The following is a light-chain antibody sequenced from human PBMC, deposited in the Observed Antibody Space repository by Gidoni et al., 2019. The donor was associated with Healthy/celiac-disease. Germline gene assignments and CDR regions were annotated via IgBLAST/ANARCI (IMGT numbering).Light chain of an antibody. Sequence: DIVMTQSSDSLAVSLGERATINCKSSQSVLYNSNNRNYLVWYQQKPGQPPKLLISGASTRESGVPDRFSGSGSGTDFTLTISSLQAEDVAVYYCQQHYSTPITFGGGTKVEIK. CDR2: GAS. CDR3: QQHYSTPIT. CDR1: QSVLYNSNNRNY. V-gene: IGKV4-1*01. J-gene: IGKJ4*01.